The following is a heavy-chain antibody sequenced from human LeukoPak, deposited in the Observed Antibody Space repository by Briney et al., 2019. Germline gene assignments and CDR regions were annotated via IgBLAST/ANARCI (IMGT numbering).Heavy chain of an antibody. J-gene: IGHJ4*02. CDR1: GFTFSRYS. Sequence: PGGSLRLSCAASGFTFSRYSMNWVRQAPGKGLEWVSYISSSSSTMYYADSVKGRFTISRDNAKKSLYLQMNSLRAEDTAVYYCTTDSQGNYIYYHDYWGQGTLVTVSS. CDR3: TTDSQGNYIYYHDY. CDR2: ISSSSSTM. D-gene: IGHD1-7*01. V-gene: IGHV3-48*04.